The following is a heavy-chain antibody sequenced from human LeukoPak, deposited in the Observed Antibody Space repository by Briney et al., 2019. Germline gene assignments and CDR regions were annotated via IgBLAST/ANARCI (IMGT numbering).Heavy chain of an antibody. D-gene: IGHD3-9*01. CDR2: IYYSGST. V-gene: IGHV4-59*08. Sequence: SGTLSLTCTVSGGSISSYYWSWIRQPPGKGLEWIGYIYYSGSTNYNPSLKSRVTISVDTSKNQFSLKLSSVTAADTAVYYCARQLHILRYFDWSPGWFDPWGQGTLVTVSS. J-gene: IGHJ5*02. CDR3: ARQLHILRYFDWSPGWFDP. CDR1: GGSISSYY.